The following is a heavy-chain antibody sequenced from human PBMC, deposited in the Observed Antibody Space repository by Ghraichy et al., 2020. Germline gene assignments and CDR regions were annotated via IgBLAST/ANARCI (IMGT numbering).Heavy chain of an antibody. CDR2: IYYSGST. Sequence: SETLSLTCTVSGGSIRSYYWSWIRQPPGKGLEWIGYIYYSGSTRYNPSLKSRVTISIDTSKNQFSLNLSSVTAADKALFYCARAPNYCDSSGPMPGGVWYVDLGGRGTLVTVSS. J-gene: IGHJ2*01. V-gene: IGHV4-59*01. D-gene: IGHD3-22*01. CDR1: GGSIRSYY. CDR3: ARAPNYCDSSGPMPGGVWYVDL.